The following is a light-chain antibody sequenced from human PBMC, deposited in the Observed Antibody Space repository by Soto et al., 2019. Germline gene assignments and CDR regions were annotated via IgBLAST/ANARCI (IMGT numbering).Light chain of an antibody. CDR1: SSDVGGYNY. CDR3: SSYAGSRGV. Sequence: QSALTQPPSASGSPGQSVTISCTGTSSDVGGYNYVSWYQQHPGKAPKLMIYEVSKRPSGVPDRFSGSKSGNTASLTVSGLQAEDEADYYCSSYAGSRGVFRTGTKVTVL. J-gene: IGLJ1*01. CDR2: EVS. V-gene: IGLV2-8*01.